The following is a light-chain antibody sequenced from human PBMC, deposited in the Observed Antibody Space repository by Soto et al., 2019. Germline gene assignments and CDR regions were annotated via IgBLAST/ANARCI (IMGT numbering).Light chain of an antibody. CDR2: DAS. Sequence: DIQMTQSPSSLSASVGDRVTITCQASQDIKNYLNWYQQKPGKAPNLLIYDASNLKTGVPSRFSGSGYGTHFTFTISSLQPDDIATYYWQHYDHLPPLSFGGGTKVEIK. CDR3: QHYDHLPPLS. CDR1: QDIKNY. J-gene: IGKJ4*01. V-gene: IGKV1-33*01.